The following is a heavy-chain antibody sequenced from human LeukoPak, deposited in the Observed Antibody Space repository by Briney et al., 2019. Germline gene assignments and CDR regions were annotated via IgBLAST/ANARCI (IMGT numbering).Heavy chain of an antibody. CDR3: ARQYYYGSGSYPVDY. CDR2: IYTSGST. Sequence: PSETLSLTCTVSGGSISSGSYYWRWIRQPAGKGLEWLGRIYTSGSTNYNTSLKSRVTISVDTSKNQFSLRLSSVTAADTAVYYCARQYYYGSGSYPVDYWGQGTLVTVSS. D-gene: IGHD3-10*01. J-gene: IGHJ4*02. CDR1: GGSISSGSYY. V-gene: IGHV4-61*02.